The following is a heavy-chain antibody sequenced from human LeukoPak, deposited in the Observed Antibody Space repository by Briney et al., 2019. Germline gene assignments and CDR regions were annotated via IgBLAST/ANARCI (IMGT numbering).Heavy chain of an antibody. V-gene: IGHV4-59*01. CDR3: ARCPAEYRGYYYYYYGMDV. D-gene: IGHD2-15*01. J-gene: IGHJ6*02. CDR2: IYYSGNA. Sequence: KPSETLSLTCTVSGGSISSYYWSWIRQPPGKGLEWIGYIYYSGNAIYNPSLKSRVTISVDTSKNQFSLKLSSVTAADTAVYYCARCPAEYRGYYYYYYGMDVWGQGTTVTVSS. CDR1: GGSISSYY.